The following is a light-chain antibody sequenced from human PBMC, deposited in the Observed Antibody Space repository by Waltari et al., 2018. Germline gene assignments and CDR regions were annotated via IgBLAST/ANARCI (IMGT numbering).Light chain of an antibody. CDR3: QQYHDWPPVT. CDR1: QSVYSN. V-gene: IGKV3-15*01. Sequence: TMMTQSPATLSVSQGERVTLSCRASQSVYSNLAWYQQKPGQAPRLLIYGASTRATGIPVRFSGSGSGTEFTLTISSLQSEDFAIYFCQQYHDWPPVTFGGGTKVEIK. J-gene: IGKJ4*01. CDR2: GAS.